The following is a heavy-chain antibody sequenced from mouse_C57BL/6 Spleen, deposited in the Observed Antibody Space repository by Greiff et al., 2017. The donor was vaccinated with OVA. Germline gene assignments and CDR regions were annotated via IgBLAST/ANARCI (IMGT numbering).Heavy chain of an antibody. CDR1: GYTFTSYW. CDR2: LDPSDSYT. J-gene: IGHJ3*01. Sequence: VQLQQPGAELVMPGASVKLSCKASGYTFTSYWMHWVKQRPGQGLEWIGELDPSDSYTNYNQTFKGKSTLTVDKSSSTAYMQLSSLTSEDSAVYYCARAPRYGGFAYWGQGTLVTVSA. V-gene: IGHV1-69*01. CDR3: ARAPRYGGFAY. D-gene: IGHD1-1*02.